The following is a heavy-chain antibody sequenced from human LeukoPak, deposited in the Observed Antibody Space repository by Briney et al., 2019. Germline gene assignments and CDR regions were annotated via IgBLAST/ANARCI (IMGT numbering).Heavy chain of an antibody. J-gene: IGHJ4*02. CDR2: IIPILGIA. CDR3: ARIAAAGPAFDY. V-gene: IGHV1-69*04. Sequence: SVKVSCKASGGTFSSYAISWVQQAPGQGLEWMGRIIPILGIANYAQKFQGRVTITADKSTSTAYMELSSLRSEDTAVYYCARIAAAGPAFDYWGQGTLVTVSS. CDR1: GGTFSSYA. D-gene: IGHD6-13*01.